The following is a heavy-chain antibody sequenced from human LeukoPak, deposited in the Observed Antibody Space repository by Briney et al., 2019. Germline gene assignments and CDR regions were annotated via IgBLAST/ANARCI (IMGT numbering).Heavy chain of an antibody. D-gene: IGHD3-9*01. Sequence: PSETLSLTCAVYGGSFSGYYWSWIRQPPGKGLEWIGEINHSGSTNYNPSLKSRVTISVDTSKNQFSLKLSSVTAADTAVYYCARAALSGYWFFGLDYWGQGTLVTVSS. J-gene: IGHJ4*02. CDR3: ARAALSGYWFFGLDY. CDR2: INHSGST. V-gene: IGHV4-34*01. CDR1: GGSFSGYY.